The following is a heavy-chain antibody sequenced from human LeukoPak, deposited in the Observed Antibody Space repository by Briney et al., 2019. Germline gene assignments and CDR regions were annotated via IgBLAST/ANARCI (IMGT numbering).Heavy chain of an antibody. Sequence: GGSLRLSCAASGFTFSSYAMSWVRQAPGKGLEWVSAISGSGGSTYYADSVKGRFTISRDNSKNTPYLQMNSLRAEDTAVYYCARDDYDFWSGYFYYYYYYMDVWGKGTTVTVSS. D-gene: IGHD3-3*01. CDR3: ARDDYDFWSGYFYYYYYYMDV. CDR2: ISGSGGST. CDR1: GFTFSSYA. J-gene: IGHJ6*03. V-gene: IGHV3-23*01.